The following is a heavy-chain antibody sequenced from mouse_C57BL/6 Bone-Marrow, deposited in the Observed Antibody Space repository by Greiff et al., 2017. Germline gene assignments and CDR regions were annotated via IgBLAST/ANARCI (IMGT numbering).Heavy chain of an antibody. D-gene: IGHD2-2*01. CDR2: IHPNSGST. V-gene: IGHV1-64*01. CDR3: ARWDYYGYGGFAY. Sequence: QVQLQQPGAELVKPGASVKLSCKASGYTFTSYWMHWVKQRPGQGLEWIGMIHPNSGSTNYNEKFKSKATLTVDTSSSTAYMQLSSLTSEDSAVXDCARWDYYGYGGFAYWGQGTLVTVSA. J-gene: IGHJ3*01. CDR1: GYTFTSYW.